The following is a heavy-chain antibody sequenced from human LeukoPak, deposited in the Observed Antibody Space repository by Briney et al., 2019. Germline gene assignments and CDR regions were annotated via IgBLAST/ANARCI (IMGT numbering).Heavy chain of an antibody. V-gene: IGHV3-30*02. CDR1: GFTFSSYG. Sequence: GGSLRLSCAASGFTFSSYGMHWVRQAPGKGLEWVAFIRYDGSNKYYADSVKGRFTISRDNSKNTLYLQMNSLRAEDTAVYYCAKDPPWQGSGSYSHFDYWGQGTLVTVSS. J-gene: IGHJ4*02. CDR3: AKDPPWQGSGSYSHFDY. CDR2: IRYDGSNK. D-gene: IGHD3-10*01.